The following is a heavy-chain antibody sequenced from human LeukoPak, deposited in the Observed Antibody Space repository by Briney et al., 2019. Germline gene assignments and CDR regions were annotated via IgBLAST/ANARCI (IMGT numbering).Heavy chain of an antibody. J-gene: IGHJ4*02. Sequence: SETLSLTCTVSGGXXSXXYWXWXXXXPGXXXXXXXXXHXSGXTXYNPXLNSRVTISVDTSKNQFSLKVNSVTAADTAVYYXARGTHSSSPIPLDYWGQGTLVTVSS. CDR3: ARGTHSSSPIPLDY. V-gene: IGHV4-59*01. D-gene: IGHD6-6*01. CDR2: XHXSGXT. CDR1: GGXXSXXY.